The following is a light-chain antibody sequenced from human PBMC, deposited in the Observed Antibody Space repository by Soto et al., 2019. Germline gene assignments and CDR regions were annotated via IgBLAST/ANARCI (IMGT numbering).Light chain of an antibody. V-gene: IGKV3-20*01. J-gene: IGKJ1*01. Sequence: VLTQSPGTLSLSPGERATLSCRASQTLSSRHLAWYQQKPGQAPRLLIYGSSSRASDIPDGFSGSGSGTDFTLNISTLEPEDFAIYYCQQYGYSRTFGQGTKVDIK. CDR2: GSS. CDR1: QTLSSRH. CDR3: QQYGYSRT.